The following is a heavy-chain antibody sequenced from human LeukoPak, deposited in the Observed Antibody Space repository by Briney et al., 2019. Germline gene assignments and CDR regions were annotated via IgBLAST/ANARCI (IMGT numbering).Heavy chain of an antibody. CDR3: TSLSSSSLYY. V-gene: IGHV3-73*01. Sequence: GGSLRLSCRASGFTLSGSPMHWVRQASGKGLEWVGRIRSKANSYATAYAASVKGRFTISRDDSKNTAYLQMNSLKTEDTAVYYCTSLSSSSLYYCRRATLVTVSS. CDR2: IRSKANSYAT. D-gene: IGHD6-6*01. J-gene: IGHJ4*02. CDR1: GFTLSGSP.